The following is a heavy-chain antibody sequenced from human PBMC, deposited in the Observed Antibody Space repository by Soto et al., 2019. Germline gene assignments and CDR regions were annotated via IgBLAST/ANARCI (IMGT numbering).Heavy chain of an antibody. V-gene: IGHV5-10-1*03. CDR3: ASTSVPDILTGYYTYYFDY. D-gene: IGHD3-9*01. CDR2: IDPSDSYT. J-gene: IGHJ4*02. Sequence: EVQLVQSGAEVKKPGESLRISCKGSGYSFTSYWISWVRQMPGKGLEWMGRIDPSDSYTNYSPSFQGHVTISADKSISTAYLQWSSLKASDTAMYYCASTSVPDILTGYYTYYFDYWGQGTLVTVSS. CDR1: GYSFTSYW.